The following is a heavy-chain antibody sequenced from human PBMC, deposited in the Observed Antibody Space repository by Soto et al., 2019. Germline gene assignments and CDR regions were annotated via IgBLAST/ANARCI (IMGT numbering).Heavy chain of an antibody. V-gene: IGHV3-23*01. J-gene: IGHJ1*01. Sequence: GGSLRLSCAASGFTFSSYAMSWVRQAPGKGLEWVSAISGSGGSTYYADSVKGRFTISRDNSKNTLYLQMNSLRAEDTAVYYCANHPGGSYRRYFQHWGQGTLVTVSS. CDR3: ANHPGGSYRRYFQH. CDR2: ISGSGGST. CDR1: GFTFSSYA. D-gene: IGHD1-26*01.